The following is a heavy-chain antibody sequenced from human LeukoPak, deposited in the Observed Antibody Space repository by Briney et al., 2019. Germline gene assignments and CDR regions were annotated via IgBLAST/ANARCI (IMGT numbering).Heavy chain of an antibody. CDR3: ARAKDYDILTEAFDY. Sequence: GGSLRLSCAASGFTFTYYWMSWVRQAPGKGLEWVANIKEDGSEQYYVDSVKGRFAISRDNAKNSLYLQMNSLRAEDTAVYYCARAKDYDILTEAFDYWGQGTLVTVSS. CDR2: IKEDGSEQ. V-gene: IGHV3-7*01. J-gene: IGHJ4*02. CDR1: GFTFTYYW. D-gene: IGHD3-9*01.